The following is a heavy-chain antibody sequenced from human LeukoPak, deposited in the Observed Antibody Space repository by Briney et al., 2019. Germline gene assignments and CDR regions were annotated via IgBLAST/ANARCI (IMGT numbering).Heavy chain of an antibody. V-gene: IGHV3-74*01. CDR1: GFTLSSYW. D-gene: IGHD2-2*03. CDR3: ARDRLDRNYYYGLDV. J-gene: IGHJ6*02. CDR2: INSDVS. Sequence: GGSLRLSCAASGFTLSSYWMHWVSQAPGKGLGWVSRINSDVSTYADSVKGRFTISRDNAKNTLYLQMNSLRAEDTAVYYCARDRLDRNYYYGLDVWGQGTTVTVSS.